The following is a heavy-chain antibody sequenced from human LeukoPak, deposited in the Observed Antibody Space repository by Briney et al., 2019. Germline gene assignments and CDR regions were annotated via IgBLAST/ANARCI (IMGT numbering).Heavy chain of an antibody. CDR1: GFTFSSYG. V-gene: IGHV3-30*18. D-gene: IGHD6-13*01. Sequence: QPGGSLRLSCAASGFTFSSYGMHWVRQAPGKGLEWVAVISYDGSNKYYADSVKGRFTISRDNSKNTLYLQMNSLRAEDTAVYYCAKDGQLGGSSWFTLYFDYWGQGTLVTVSS. J-gene: IGHJ4*02. CDR2: ISYDGSNK. CDR3: AKDGQLGGSSWFTLYFDY.